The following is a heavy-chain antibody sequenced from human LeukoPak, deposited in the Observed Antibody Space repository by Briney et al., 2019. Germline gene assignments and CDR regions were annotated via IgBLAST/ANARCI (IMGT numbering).Heavy chain of an antibody. J-gene: IGHJ4*02. Sequence: GGSQRLSCAASGFTLSDYYMSWVRQAPGKGLEWVSYISSSSSHTNYADSVKGRFTISRDNAKNSLYLQMNSLRAEDTAVYYCARASSRGYSYGQDYWGQGTLVTVSS. CDR2: ISSSSSHT. CDR1: GFTLSDYY. CDR3: ARASSRGYSYGQDY. V-gene: IGHV3-11*05. D-gene: IGHD5-18*01.